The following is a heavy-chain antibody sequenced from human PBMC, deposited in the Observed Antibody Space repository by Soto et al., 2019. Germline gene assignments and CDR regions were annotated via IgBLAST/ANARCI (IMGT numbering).Heavy chain of an antibody. CDR3: AKAPRHNWNDRKWFDP. D-gene: IGHD1-20*01. CDR2: ISGGGDST. J-gene: IGHJ5*02. Sequence: EVQLLESGGGWVQPGGALRLSCAASGFTFTSYAMSWVRQAPGKGLEWVSAISGGGDSTYYADSVKGRFTISRDTSKNTLYLQMNSLRAEDTAVEYCAKAPRHNWNDRKWFDPWGQGTLVTVSS. CDR1: GFTFTSYA. V-gene: IGHV3-23*01.